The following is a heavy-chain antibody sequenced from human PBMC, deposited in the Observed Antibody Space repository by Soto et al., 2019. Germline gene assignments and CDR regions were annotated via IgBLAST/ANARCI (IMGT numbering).Heavy chain of an antibody. Sequence: EVQLLESGGGLVQPGGSLRLSCAASGFTFSSYAMSWVRQAPGKGLEWVSTISDSGGSTYYADSVKGRFTISRDNSKNTLYLQMNSLRAEDTAVYYWAFSSSPFDYWGQGTLVTVSS. V-gene: IGHV3-23*01. CDR2: ISDSGGST. J-gene: IGHJ4*02. CDR3: AFSSSPFDY. CDR1: GFTFSSYA.